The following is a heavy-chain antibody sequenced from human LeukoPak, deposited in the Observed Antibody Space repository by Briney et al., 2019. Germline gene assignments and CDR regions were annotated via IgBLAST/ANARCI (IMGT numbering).Heavy chain of an antibody. V-gene: IGHV3-9*01. CDR1: GFTFDDYA. J-gene: IGHJ3*02. CDR3: AKDMNVDLWFGEPLRAFDI. Sequence: PGRSLRLSCAASGFTFDDYAMHWVRQAPGKGLEWVSGISWNSGSIGYADSVKGRFTISRDNAKNSLYLQMNSLRAEDTALYYCAKDMNVDLWFGEPLRAFDIWGQGTMVTVSS. CDR2: ISWNSGSI. D-gene: IGHD3-10*01.